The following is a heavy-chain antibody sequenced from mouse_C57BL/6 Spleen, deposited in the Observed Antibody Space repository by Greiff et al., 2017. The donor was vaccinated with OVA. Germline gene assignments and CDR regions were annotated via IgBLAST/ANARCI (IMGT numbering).Heavy chain of an antibody. CDR3: ARLLRPWDY. CDR2: IYPRDGST. D-gene: IGHD1-2*01. CDR1: GYTFTSYD. J-gene: IGHJ4*01. V-gene: IGHV1-85*01. Sequence: QVHVKQSGPELVKPGASVKLSCKASGYTFTSYDINWVQQRPGQGLEWIGWIYPRDGSTKYNEKFKGKATLTVDTSSSTAYMELHSLTSEDSAVYFGARLLRPWDYWGQGTSVTVSS.